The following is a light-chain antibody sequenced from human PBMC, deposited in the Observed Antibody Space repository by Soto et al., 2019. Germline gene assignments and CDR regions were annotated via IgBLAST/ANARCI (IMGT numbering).Light chain of an antibody. CDR2: DAS. V-gene: IGKV3-11*01. Sequence: EIVLTQSPPTLSVSPGERATLSCRASQSVSSRYLAWYQQKPGQAPRLLIYDASNRATGIPARFSGSGSGTDFTLTISSLEPEDFAVYYCQQRSNWPPTFAQGTMVDVK. CDR1: QSVSSRY. CDR3: QQRSNWPPT. J-gene: IGKJ1*01.